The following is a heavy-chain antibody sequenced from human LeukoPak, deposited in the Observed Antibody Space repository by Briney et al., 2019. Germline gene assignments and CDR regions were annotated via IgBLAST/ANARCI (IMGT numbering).Heavy chain of an antibody. V-gene: IGHV3-74*01. J-gene: IGHJ3*02. CDR1: GFTFRSYR. Sequence: PGGSLRLSCVASGFTFRSYRMHWVRQAPGKGLVWISLINSDESNTNYADSVKGRFIISRDNAKNTLYLQMNSLRAEDMAVCYCTRDYQGLGIWGQGTMVTVSS. D-gene: IGHD6-19*01. CDR3: TRDYQGLGI. CDR2: INSDESNT.